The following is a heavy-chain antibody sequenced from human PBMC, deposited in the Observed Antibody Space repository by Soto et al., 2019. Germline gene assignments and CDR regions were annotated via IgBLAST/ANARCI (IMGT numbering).Heavy chain of an antibody. CDR3: ARRIVATETFDY. CDR2: IYHSGST. D-gene: IGHD5-12*01. CDR1: GASISSAHW. J-gene: IGHJ4*02. V-gene: IGHV4-4*02. Sequence: PSETLSLTCAVSGASISSAHWWNLVRQPPGKGLEWIGEIYHSGSTNYNPSLQSRVTVSIDKSKNQFSLSLSSVTAADTAVYYCARRIVATETFDYWGQGTLVTVSS.